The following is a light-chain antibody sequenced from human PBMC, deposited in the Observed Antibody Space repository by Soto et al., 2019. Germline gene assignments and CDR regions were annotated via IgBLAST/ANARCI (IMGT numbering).Light chain of an antibody. CDR3: QQRHMRPIT. Sequence: EVVLTQSPVTLSLSPGERATLSCRASQSFRGLLAWYQQKPGQAPRLLIYDAYNRATGIPPRFSGSGSGTDFTVTISSLEPEESAVCYCQQRHMRPITFGQGTRLEIK. V-gene: IGKV3-11*01. CDR1: QSFRGL. CDR2: DAY. J-gene: IGKJ5*01.